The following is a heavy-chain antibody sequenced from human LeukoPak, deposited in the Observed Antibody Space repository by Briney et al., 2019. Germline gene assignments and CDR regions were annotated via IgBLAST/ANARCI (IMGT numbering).Heavy chain of an antibody. D-gene: IGHD1-26*01. Sequence: SETLSLTCDVYGGSFSANYWSWIRHPPGKGLEWIGEINHSGTTNYNPSLKSRVTISVDTSKNQFSLKLRSVTAADTAVYYCARDIRSVGDTMYFDYWGQGTLVTVSS. CDR1: GGSFSANY. CDR2: INHSGTT. J-gene: IGHJ4*02. CDR3: ARDIRSVGDTMYFDY. V-gene: IGHV4-34*01.